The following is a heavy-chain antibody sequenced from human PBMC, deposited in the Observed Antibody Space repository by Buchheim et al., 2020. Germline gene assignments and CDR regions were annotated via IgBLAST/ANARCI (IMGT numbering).Heavy chain of an antibody. CDR3: VTGAWLDF. CDR2: IKSKPDGGTT. CDR1: GFTFSSYA. V-gene: IGHV3-15*01. Sequence: EVQLLESGGGLVQPGGSLRLSCAASGFTFSSYAMSWVRQAPGKGLEWVGRIKSKPDGGTTDYAAPVKGRFTISRDDSTNKVYLQMNSLKIEDTAVYYCVTGAWLDFWGQGTL. J-gene: IGHJ4*02.